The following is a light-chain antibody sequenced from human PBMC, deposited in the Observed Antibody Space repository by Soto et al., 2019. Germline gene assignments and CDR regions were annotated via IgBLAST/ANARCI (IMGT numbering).Light chain of an antibody. CDR1: QSVGRDY. CDR2: GAS. J-gene: IGKJ5*01. Sequence: EFVLTQSPDTLSVSPGDRATLSCRASQSVGRDYLAWYQQKPGQAPRLLIHGASNRATGIPDRFSGSGSGTDFTLSISRLEPEDFAVYYCQQYAKSPITFGQGIRLEIK. V-gene: IGKV3-20*01. CDR3: QQYAKSPIT.